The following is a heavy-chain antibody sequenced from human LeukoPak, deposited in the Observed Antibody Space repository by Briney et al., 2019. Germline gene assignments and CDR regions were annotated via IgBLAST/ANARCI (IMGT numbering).Heavy chain of an antibody. CDR3: ARRSGQSAFDI. CDR2: IHSSGST. J-gene: IGHJ3*02. Sequence: SETLSLTCTVSGDSISNYYWTWIPQPAGKGLEWIGRIHSSGSTNYSPSLKSRLTMSVDTSQNQVSLKLSSVTAADTAAYYCARRSGQSAFDIWGQGTMVTVSS. V-gene: IGHV4-4*07. CDR1: GDSISNYY.